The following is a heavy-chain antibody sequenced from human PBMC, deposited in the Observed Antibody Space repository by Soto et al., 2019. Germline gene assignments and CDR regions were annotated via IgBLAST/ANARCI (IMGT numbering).Heavy chain of an antibody. Sequence: EVQLVESGGGSVQPGGSLRLSCAASGFTFSTFSMNWVRQAPGRGLEWISYISGGGRPISYADSVKGRFTISRDNAKNAIDLQMDGRTDDDRAWSYGEIDLGGAVDSWGQGTVGTVSS. V-gene: IGHV3-48*02. CDR3: EIDLGGAVDS. J-gene: IGHJ4*02. CDR2: ISGGGRPI. CDR1: GFTFSTFS. D-gene: IGHD2-21*01.